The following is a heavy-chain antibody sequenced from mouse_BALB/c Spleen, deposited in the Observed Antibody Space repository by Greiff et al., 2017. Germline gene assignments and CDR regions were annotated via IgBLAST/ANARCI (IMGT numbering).Heavy chain of an antibody. Sequence: QVQLQQSGPELEKPGASVKISCKASGYTFTDYEMHWVKQTPVHGLEWIGAIDPETGGTAYNQKFKGKATLTADKSSSTAYMELRSLTSEDSAVYYCTRWTMDYWGQGTSVTVSS. CDR2: IDPETGGT. CDR1: GYTFTDYE. CDR3: TRWTMDY. V-gene: IGHV1-15*01. J-gene: IGHJ4*01.